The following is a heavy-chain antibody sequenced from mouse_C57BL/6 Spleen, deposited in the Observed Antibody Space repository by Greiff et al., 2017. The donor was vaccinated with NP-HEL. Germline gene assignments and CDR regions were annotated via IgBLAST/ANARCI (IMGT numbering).Heavy chain of an antibody. CDR3: ARSYDYEGYFDY. J-gene: IGHJ2*01. D-gene: IGHD2-4*01. CDR2: INPSSGYT. V-gene: IGHV1-4*01. CDR1: GYTFTSYT. Sequence: QVQLKQSGAELARPGASVKMSCKASGYTFTSYTMHWVKQRPGQGLEWIGYINPSSGYTKYNQKFKDKATLTADKSSSTAYMQLSSLTSEDSAVYYCARSYDYEGYFDYWGKGTTLTVSS.